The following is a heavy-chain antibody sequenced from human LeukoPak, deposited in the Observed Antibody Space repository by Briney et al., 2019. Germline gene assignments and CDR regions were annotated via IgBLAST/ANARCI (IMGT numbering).Heavy chain of an antibody. J-gene: IGHJ4*02. Sequence: GGSLRLSCAASGFTFSSYSMNWVRQAPGKGLEWVSYISSSSSTIYYADSVKGRFTISRDNAKNSLYLQMNSLRAEDTAVYYCAKVRYGYYFDYWGQGTLVTVSS. V-gene: IGHV3-48*01. D-gene: IGHD3-16*01. CDR1: GFTFSSYS. CDR3: AKVRYGYYFDY. CDR2: ISSSSSTI.